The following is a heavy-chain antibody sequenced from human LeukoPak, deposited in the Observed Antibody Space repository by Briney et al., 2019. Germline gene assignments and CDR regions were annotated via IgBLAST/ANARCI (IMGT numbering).Heavy chain of an antibody. J-gene: IGHJ5*02. CDR3: AKGRRTGDYDFWSGPIGGFDP. D-gene: IGHD3-3*01. CDR2: ISWNSGSI. Sequence: GRSLRLSRAASGLTFDDYAMHWVRQAPGKGLEWVSGISWNSGSIGYADSVKGRFTITRDNAKNSLYLQMNSLRAEDMALYYCAKGRRTGDYDFWSGPIGGFDPWGQGTLVTVSS. V-gene: IGHV3-9*03. CDR1: GLTFDDYA.